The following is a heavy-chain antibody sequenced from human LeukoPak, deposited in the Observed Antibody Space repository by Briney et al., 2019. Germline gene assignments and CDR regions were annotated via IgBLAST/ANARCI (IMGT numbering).Heavy chain of an antibody. CDR2: ISSSGSTI. J-gene: IGHJ3*02. D-gene: IGHD2/OR15-2a*01. CDR1: GFTFSSYE. Sequence: GGSLRLSCAASGFTFSSYEMNWVRQAPGKGLEWVSYISSSGSTIYYADSVKGRFTISRDNAKNSLYLQMNSLRAEDTAVYYCAREVYPYAFDIWGQGTMVTVSS. CDR3: AREVYPYAFDI. V-gene: IGHV3-48*03.